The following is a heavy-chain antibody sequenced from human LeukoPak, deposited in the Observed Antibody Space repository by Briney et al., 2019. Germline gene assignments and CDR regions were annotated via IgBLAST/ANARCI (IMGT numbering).Heavy chain of an antibody. V-gene: IGHV4-30-4*07. CDR1: GDSISTGTYS. D-gene: IGHD6-19*01. J-gene: IGHJ6*03. Sequence: SETLSLTCAVSGDSISTGTYSWNWIRQPPGKGLEWIGYVYFSGDTYFNPSLKSRISMAADTSKNQFSLKLSSVTAADTAVYYCARGIAVAGNYYSYYYMDVWGEGTTVTVSS. CDR3: ARGIAVAGNYYSYYYMDV. CDR2: VYFSGDT.